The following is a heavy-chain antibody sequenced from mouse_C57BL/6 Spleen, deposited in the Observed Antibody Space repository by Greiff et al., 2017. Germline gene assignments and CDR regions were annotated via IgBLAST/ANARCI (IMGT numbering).Heavy chain of an antibody. J-gene: IGHJ4*01. D-gene: IGHD2-5*01. CDR1: GYSFTDYN. CDR3: AMYYSNSYAMDY. V-gene: IGHV1-39*01. CDR2: INPNYGTT. Sequence: EVQLQQSGPELVKPGASVKISCTASGYSFTDYNMNWVQQSNGKSLEWIGVINPNYGTTSYNQKFKGKVTLTVDQSSSTAYMQLNSLTSEDSAVYYCAMYYSNSYAMDYWGQGTSVTVSS.